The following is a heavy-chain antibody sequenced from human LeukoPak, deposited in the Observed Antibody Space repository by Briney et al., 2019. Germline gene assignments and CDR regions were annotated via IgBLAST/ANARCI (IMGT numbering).Heavy chain of an antibody. Sequence: PSETLSLTCSVSGASISSFYWSWIRQPAGKGLERIGRIYTSGTTNYNPSLKSRVKMSIDTSKNQFSLNLSSVTAADTAVYYCARDDYYDSSGYYTLWGQGTLVTVSS. CDR2: IYTSGTT. V-gene: IGHV4-4*07. CDR3: ARDDYYDSSGYYTL. D-gene: IGHD3-22*01. CDR1: GASISSFY. J-gene: IGHJ1*01.